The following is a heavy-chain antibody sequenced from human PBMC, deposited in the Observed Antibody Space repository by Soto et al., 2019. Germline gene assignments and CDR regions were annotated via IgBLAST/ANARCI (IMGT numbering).Heavy chain of an antibody. Sequence: VGSRRLSCAASGFTFSRYVMHWVRQAPGKGLEWVAVISYDGSNKYYADSVKGRFTISRDNSKNTLYLQMNSLRAEDTAVYYCAKEGSDYDILTGSGYYGMDVWGQGTTVTVSS. CDR1: GFTFSRYV. CDR3: AKEGSDYDILTGSGYYGMDV. V-gene: IGHV3-30*18. CDR2: ISYDGSNK. J-gene: IGHJ6*02. D-gene: IGHD3-9*01.